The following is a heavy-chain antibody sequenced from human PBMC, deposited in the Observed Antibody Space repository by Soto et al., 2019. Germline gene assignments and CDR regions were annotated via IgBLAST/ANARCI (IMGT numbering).Heavy chain of an antibody. V-gene: IGHV3-23*01. J-gene: IGHJ4*02. Sequence: GGSLRLSCGTSGFTFSSYAMSWVRQAPGKGLEWVSGITGSGGNTNYADSVKGRFTISRDNSKDTLYLQMKSLRAEDTAVYYCAKVDGPSYGPLDYWGQGALVTVSS. CDR3: AKVDGPSYGPLDY. CDR1: GFTFSSYA. CDR2: ITGSGGNT. D-gene: IGHD4-17*01.